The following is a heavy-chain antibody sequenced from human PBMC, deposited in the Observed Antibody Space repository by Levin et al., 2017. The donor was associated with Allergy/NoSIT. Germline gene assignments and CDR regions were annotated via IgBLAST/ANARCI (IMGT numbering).Heavy chain of an antibody. D-gene: IGHD6-13*01. CDR1: GFTFDDYA. CDR2: ISWNSGSI. V-gene: IGHV3-9*01. CDR3: AKTLAAGTGVDY. Sequence: GGSLRLSCAASGFTFDDYAMHWVRQAPGKGLEWVSGISWNSGSIGYADSVKGRFTISRDNAKNSLYLQMNSLRAEDTALYYCAKTLAAGTGVDYWGQGTLVTVSS. J-gene: IGHJ4*02.